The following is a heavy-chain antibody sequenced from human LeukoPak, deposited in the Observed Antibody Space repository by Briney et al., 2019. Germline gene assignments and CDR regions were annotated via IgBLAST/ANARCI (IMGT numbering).Heavy chain of an antibody. D-gene: IGHD2-21*02. J-gene: IGHJ5*02. V-gene: IGHV1-69*05. CDR3: AAECGGDCYSGWFDP. CDR2: IIPIFGTA. CDR1: GGTFSSYA. Sequence: ASVKVSCKASGGTFSSYAISWVRQAPGQGLEWMGRIIPIFGTANYAQKFQGRVTITTDESTSTAYMKLSSLRSEDTAVYYCAAECGGDCYSGWFDPWGQGTLVTVSS.